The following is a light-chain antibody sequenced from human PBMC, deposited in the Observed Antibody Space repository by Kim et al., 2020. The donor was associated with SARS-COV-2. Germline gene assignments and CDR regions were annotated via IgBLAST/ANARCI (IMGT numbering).Light chain of an antibody. Sequence: SYELTQSPSVSVSPGQTASITCSGDRLGNKYACWYQQKPGQSPVVVIYQDTRRPSGIPERFSGSNSGNTATLTISGTQAMDEADYYCQVWDSTTTVFGGG. J-gene: IGLJ2*01. V-gene: IGLV3-1*01. CDR1: RLGNKY. CDR3: QVWDSTTTV. CDR2: QDT.